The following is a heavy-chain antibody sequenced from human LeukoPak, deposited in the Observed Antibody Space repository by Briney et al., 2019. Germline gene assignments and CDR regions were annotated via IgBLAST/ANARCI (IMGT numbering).Heavy chain of an antibody. V-gene: IGHV3-30*18. CDR3: AKDGADIVVVVAAPLSYYYYGVDV. Sequence: PGRSLRLSCAASGFTFSSYGMHWVRQAPGKGLEWVAVISYDGSNKYYADSVKGRFTISRDNSKNTLYLQMNSLRAEDTAVYYCAKDGADIVVVVAAPLSYYYYGVDVWGQGTTVIVSS. D-gene: IGHD2-15*01. CDR2: ISYDGSNK. CDR1: GFTFSSYG. J-gene: IGHJ6*02.